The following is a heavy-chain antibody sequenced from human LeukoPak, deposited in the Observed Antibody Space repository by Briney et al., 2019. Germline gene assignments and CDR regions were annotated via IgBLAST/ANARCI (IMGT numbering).Heavy chain of an antibody. J-gene: IGHJ4*02. CDR3: ARHDRYCYDGSGHITLSFFDY. Sequence: SETLSLTCSVPGGSISTSNYLWAWIRQPPGKWLEWIGSVYYGGSTQYNPALQSRVTISIDTSKNQFSLNLNSVTAADTAVYYYARHDRYCYDGSGHITLSFFDYWGQGTMVTVSS. V-gene: IGHV4-39*01. CDR2: VYYGGST. CDR1: GGSISTSNYL. D-gene: IGHD3-22*01.